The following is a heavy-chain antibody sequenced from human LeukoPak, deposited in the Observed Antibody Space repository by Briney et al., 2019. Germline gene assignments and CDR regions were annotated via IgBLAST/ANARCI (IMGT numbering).Heavy chain of an antibody. D-gene: IGHD3-3*01. CDR1: GFTFSNYW. CDR2: ISQDGSGK. Sequence: GGSLRLSCGASGFTFSNYWMSWVRQAPGKGLEWVINISQDGSGKNYADSVEGRFTISRDNAKNSLYLQMNSLRAEDTAVYYCARTYYDFWSGYYLYYFDYWGQGTLVTVSS. CDR3: ARTYYDFWSGYYLYYFDY. V-gene: IGHV3-7*01. J-gene: IGHJ4*02.